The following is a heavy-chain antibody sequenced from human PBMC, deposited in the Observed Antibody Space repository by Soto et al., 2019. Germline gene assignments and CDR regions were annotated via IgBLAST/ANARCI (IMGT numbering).Heavy chain of an antibody. Sequence: EMQLVESGGGLAQPGGSLRLSCAASGFTFSNYWMHWVRQAPGKGLVWVSRINFDGTTSDYADSVKGRFTISRDNAKNTLFLHMNSLRAEDTAVYYCARAHSVGIPIDFWGRGSLVTVTS. V-gene: IGHV3-74*01. J-gene: IGHJ4*02. CDR2: INFDGTTS. D-gene: IGHD1-26*01. CDR1: GFTFSNYW. CDR3: ARAHSVGIPIDF.